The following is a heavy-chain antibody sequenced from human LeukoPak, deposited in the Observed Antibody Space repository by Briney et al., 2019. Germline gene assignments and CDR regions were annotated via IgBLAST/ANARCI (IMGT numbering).Heavy chain of an antibody. CDR3: ARDPVGEWERLNWFDP. CDR1: GGSISSYY. Sequence: KPSETLSLTCTVSGGSISSYYWSWIRQPPGKGLEWIGYIYYSGSTNYNPSLKSRVTISVDTSKNQFSLKLSSVTAADTAVYYCARDPVGEWERLNWFDPWGQGTLVTVSS. V-gene: IGHV4-59*12. J-gene: IGHJ5*02. CDR2: IYYSGST. D-gene: IGHD1-26*01.